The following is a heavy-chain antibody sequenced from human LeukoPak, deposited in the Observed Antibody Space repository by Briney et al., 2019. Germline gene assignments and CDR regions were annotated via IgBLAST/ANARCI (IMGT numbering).Heavy chain of an antibody. CDR1: GFTFSSYA. V-gene: IGHV3-23*01. CDR2: ISGSGGST. D-gene: IGHD6-6*01. CDR3: AKSSRVARPNYFDY. J-gene: IGHJ4*02. Sequence: GESLRLSCGASGFTFSSYAMSWVRQAPGKGLEWVSAISGSGGSTYYADSVKGRFTISRDNSKNTLYLQMNSLRAEDTAVYYCAKSSRVARPNYFDYRGQGTLVTVSS.